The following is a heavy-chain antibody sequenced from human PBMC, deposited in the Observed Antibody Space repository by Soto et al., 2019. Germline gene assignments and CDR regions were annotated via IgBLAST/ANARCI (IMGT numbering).Heavy chain of an antibody. Sequence: QVQLQESGPGLVKPSETLSLTCTVSGGSISSYYWSWIRQPPGKGLEWIGYIYYSGSTNYNPSLKSRVTISVDTSKNQFSLKLSSVTAADTAVYYCARGLTGYYRAYYYYYMDVWGKGTTVTVSS. CDR3: ARGLTGYYRAYYYYYMDV. CDR1: GGSISSYY. J-gene: IGHJ6*03. D-gene: IGHD3-9*01. V-gene: IGHV4-59*01. CDR2: IYYSGST.